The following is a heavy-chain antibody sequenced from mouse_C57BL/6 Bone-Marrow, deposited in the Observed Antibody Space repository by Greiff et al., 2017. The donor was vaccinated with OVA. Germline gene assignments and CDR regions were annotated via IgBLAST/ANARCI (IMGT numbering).Heavy chain of an antibody. D-gene: IGHD2-4*01. CDR2: IWSGGST. CDR3: ARHYDYTWLAY. V-gene: IGHV2-2*01. CDR1: GFSLTSYG. Sequence: VQVVESGPGLVQPSQCLSITCTVSGFSLTSYGVHWVRQSPGKGLEWLGVIWSGGSTDYNAACISRLSISKDNSKRHSFFKMNSLQADDTAIDYCARHYDYTWLAYWGQGTLVTVSA. J-gene: IGHJ3*01.